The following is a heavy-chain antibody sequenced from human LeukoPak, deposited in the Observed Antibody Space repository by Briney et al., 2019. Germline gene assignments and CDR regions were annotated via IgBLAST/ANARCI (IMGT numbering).Heavy chain of an antibody. D-gene: IGHD2-2*01. Sequence: SVKVSCKASGGTFSSCAISWVRQAPGQGLEWMGGIIPIFGTANYAQKFQGRVTITADESTSTAYMELSSLRSEDTAVYYCARGGYCSSTSCSVLNWFDPWGQGTLVTVSS. J-gene: IGHJ5*02. CDR2: IIPIFGTA. V-gene: IGHV1-69*13. CDR3: ARGGYCSSTSCSVLNWFDP. CDR1: GGTFSSCA.